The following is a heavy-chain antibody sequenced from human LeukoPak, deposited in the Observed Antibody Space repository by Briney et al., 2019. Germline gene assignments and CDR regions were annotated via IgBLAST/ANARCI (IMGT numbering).Heavy chain of an antibody. CDR1: GFTFSSYA. J-gene: IGHJ4*02. D-gene: IGHD3-10*01. Sequence: GGSLTLSCAASGFTFSSYAMSWVRQAPGKGREGGSAISGSGGSTYYADSVKGRFTISRDNSKNPLYLQMNSLRGEDTGVYYCAKGRVRVWFGEIYFGYWGQGTLVTVSS. CDR3: AKGRVRVWFGEIYFGY. CDR2: ISGSGGST. V-gene: IGHV3-23*01.